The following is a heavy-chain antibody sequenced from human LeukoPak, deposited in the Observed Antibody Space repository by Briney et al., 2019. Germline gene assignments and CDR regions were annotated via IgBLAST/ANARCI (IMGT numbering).Heavy chain of an antibody. CDR1: RYIFTSYG. Sequence: GASVKVSCKDSRYIFTSYGLSWVRQAPGQGLEWLGWISPHKGNTNYGQKVQGRVTMTTDTSTSTAYMELRSLRSDDTAVYYCAREFYDVVSGSYSLDMGVWGQGTTVTVSS. D-gene: IGHD3-3*01. CDR3: AREFYDVVSGSYSLDMGV. J-gene: IGHJ6*02. V-gene: IGHV1-18*01. CDR2: ISPHKGNT.